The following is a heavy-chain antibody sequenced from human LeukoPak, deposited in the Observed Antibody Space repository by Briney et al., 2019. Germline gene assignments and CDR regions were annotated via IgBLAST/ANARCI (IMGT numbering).Heavy chain of an antibody. CDR1: GFTFSDYY. D-gene: IGHD1-20*01. Sequence: GGSLRLSCAASGFTFSDYYMGWVRQAPGKGLEWVANIKQDGSEKYYVDSVKGRFTISRDNAKNSLYLQMNSLRAEDTAVYYCASLGITGTHDNWFDPWGQGTLVTVSS. CDR2: IKQDGSEK. CDR3: ASLGITGTHDNWFDP. V-gene: IGHV3-7*01. J-gene: IGHJ5*02.